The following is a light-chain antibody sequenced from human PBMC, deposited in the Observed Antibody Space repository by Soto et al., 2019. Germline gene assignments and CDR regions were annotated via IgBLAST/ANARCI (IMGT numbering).Light chain of an antibody. CDR2: DAS. Sequence: DIQMTQFPSTLSASVGDRVTITCRASQSISSWLAWYQQKPGKAPKLLIYDASSLESGVPSRFSGSGSGTEFTLTISSLQPDDFATYYCQQYETFSGTFGPGTKVDIK. CDR3: QQYETFSGT. CDR1: QSISSW. V-gene: IGKV1-5*01. J-gene: IGKJ1*01.